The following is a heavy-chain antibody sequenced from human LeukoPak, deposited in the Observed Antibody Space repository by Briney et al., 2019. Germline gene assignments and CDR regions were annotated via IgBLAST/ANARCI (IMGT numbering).Heavy chain of an antibody. D-gene: IGHD3-22*01. CDR2: IYYSGST. J-gene: IGHJ4*02. CDR1: GGSISSYY. V-gene: IGHV4-59*01. Sequence: SETLSLTCTVSGGSISSYYWSWIRQPPGKGLEWIGYIYYSGSTNYNPSLKSRVTISVDTSKNQFSLKLSSVTAADTAVYYCARESYDSSGSEAYYFDYWGQGTLVTVSS. CDR3: ARESYDSSGSEAYYFDY.